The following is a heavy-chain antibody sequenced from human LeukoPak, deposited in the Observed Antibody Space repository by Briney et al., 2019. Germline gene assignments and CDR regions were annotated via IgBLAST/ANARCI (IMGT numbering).Heavy chain of an antibody. Sequence: GGSRKLSCEAPGLTLRSYAMSWSRQPPGKGREWVSGFSGIGGSTYYADSVKGRFTISRDNSKNTLYLQMNSLRAEDTAIYYCAKGLYYFDYWGQGTLVTVSS. CDR2: FSGIGGST. V-gene: IGHV3-23*01. CDR1: GLTLRSYA. D-gene: IGHD2-21*02. CDR3: AKGLYYFDY. J-gene: IGHJ4*02.